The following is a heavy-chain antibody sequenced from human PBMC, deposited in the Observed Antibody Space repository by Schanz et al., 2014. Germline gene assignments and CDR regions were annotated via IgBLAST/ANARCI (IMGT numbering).Heavy chain of an antibody. V-gene: IGHV3-72*01. CDR3: ARRASCSRIGCPFDS. CDR2: VRNKNNRYTT. D-gene: IGHD2-2*01. CDR1: EFTFSSYK. J-gene: IGHJ4*02. Sequence: EVQLVESGGGLVKPGGSLRLSCEASEFTFSSYKMNWVRQAPGKGLEWVGRVRNKNNRYTTEYAASVKGRFTISRDDSKNSLYLQMNSPKTEDTAMYYCARRASCSRIGCPFDSWGQGTLVTVSS.